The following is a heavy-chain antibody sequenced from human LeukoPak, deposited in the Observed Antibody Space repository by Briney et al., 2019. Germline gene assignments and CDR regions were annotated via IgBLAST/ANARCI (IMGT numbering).Heavy chain of an antibody. CDR1: GFTFSSSG. J-gene: IGHJ4*02. CDR3: ARDPHKSIAVAGLCFDY. D-gene: IGHD6-19*01. CDR2: ISSSSSYT. Sequence: PGGSLRLSCAASGFTFSSSGMSWIRQAPGKGLEWVSYISSSSSYTNYADSVKGRFTISRDNAKNSLYLQMNSLRAEDTAVYYCARDPHKSIAVAGLCFDYWGQGTLVIVSS. V-gene: IGHV3-11*05.